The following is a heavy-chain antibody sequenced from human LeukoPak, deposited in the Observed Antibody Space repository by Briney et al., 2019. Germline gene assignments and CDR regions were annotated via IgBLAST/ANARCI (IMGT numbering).Heavy chain of an antibody. CDR1: GCTFTGYY. CDR3: ARGNGDGYNLDY. J-gene: IGHJ4*02. CDR2: INPNSGGT. V-gene: IGHV1-2*02. Sequence: ASVKVSCKASGCTFTGYYMHWVRQAPGQGLEWMGWINPNSGGTNYAQKFQGRVTMTRDASISTAYMELSRLRSDDTAVYYCARGNGDGYNLDYWGQGTLVTVSS. D-gene: IGHD5-24*01.